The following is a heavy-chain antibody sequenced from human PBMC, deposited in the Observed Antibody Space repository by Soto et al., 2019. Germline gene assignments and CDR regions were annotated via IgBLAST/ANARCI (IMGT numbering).Heavy chain of an antibody. Sequence: ASVKVSCKASGFTFTSSAVQWVRQARGQRLEWIGWIVVGSGNTNYPQKFQERVTITRDMATRKAYMELSSLRSEDTAVYYWAADGTPEYSSSFFGMDVWGQGTTVTVSS. CDR2: IVVGSGNT. CDR3: AADGTPEYSSSFFGMDV. CDR1: GFTFTSSA. V-gene: IGHV1-58*01. J-gene: IGHJ6*02. D-gene: IGHD6-6*01.